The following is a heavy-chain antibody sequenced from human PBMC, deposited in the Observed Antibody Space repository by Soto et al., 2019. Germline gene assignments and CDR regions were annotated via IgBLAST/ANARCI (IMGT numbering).Heavy chain of an antibody. CDR1: GYTFTSYG. Sequence: QVQLVQSGAEVKKPGASVKVSCKASGYTFTSYGISWVRQAPGQGLEWMGWISAYNGNTNYAQKLQGRVTMTTDTSTSTAYMELRSLRSDDTAVXXXXXXXXXXXXXXPXYYYGMDVWGQGTTVTV. J-gene: IGHJ6*02. CDR3: XXXXXXXXXXXPXYYYGMDV. CDR2: ISAYNGNT. V-gene: IGHV1-18*01.